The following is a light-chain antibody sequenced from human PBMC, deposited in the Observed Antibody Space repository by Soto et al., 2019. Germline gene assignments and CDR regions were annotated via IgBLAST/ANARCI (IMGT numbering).Light chain of an antibody. CDR2: GAS. J-gene: IGKJ4*01. V-gene: IGKV3-15*01. CDR3: QQYNASPPLT. CDR1: QSVSSN. Sequence: EIVMTQSPATLSVSPGERATLSCRASQSVSSNLAWYQQKPGQAPRLLIFGASTRATGIPARFSGSGSGTEFTLIISSLQSEDAAIYYCQQYNASPPLTFGGGTNVEIK.